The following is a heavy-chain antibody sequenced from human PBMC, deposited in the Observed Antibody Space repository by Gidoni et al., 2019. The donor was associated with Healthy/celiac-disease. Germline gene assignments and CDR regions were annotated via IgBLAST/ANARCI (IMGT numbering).Heavy chain of an antibody. CDR3: ARARRGFLEWLPPLGMDV. J-gene: IGHJ6*02. Sequence: QVQLVESGGGLVKPGGSLRLSCAASGFTFSDYYLSWIRQAPGKGLEWFSYISSSGSTIYYADSVKGRFTISRDNAKNSLYLQMNSLRAEDTAVYYCARARRGFLEWLPPLGMDVWGQGTTVTVSS. D-gene: IGHD3-3*01. CDR1: GFTFSDYY. V-gene: IGHV3-11*01. CDR2: ISSSGSTI.